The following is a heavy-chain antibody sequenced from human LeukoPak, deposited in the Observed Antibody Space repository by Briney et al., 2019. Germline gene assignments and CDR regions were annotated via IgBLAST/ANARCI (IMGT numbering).Heavy chain of an antibody. CDR1: GFTFDDYA. CDR3: AKGYIIAGRQWYLDL. V-gene: IGHV3-9*01. Sequence: GRSLRLSCAASGFTFDDYAMHWVRHAPGKGLEWVSGISWNSGSIGYADSVKGRFTIPRDNAKDSLYLQMNSLRAEDAAVYYCAKGYIIAGRQWYLDLWGRGTLVGVSS. D-gene: IGHD6-13*01. CDR2: ISWNSGSI. J-gene: IGHJ2*01.